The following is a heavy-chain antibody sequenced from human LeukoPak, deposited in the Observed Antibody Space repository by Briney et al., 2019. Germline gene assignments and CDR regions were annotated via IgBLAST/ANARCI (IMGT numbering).Heavy chain of an antibody. Sequence: GGSLRLSCAAAGFTFSSDAMSWVRQAPGKGLEWVSGVGFDGTRYYADSVKGRFTVSRDTATNTLYLQMSSLRAEDTAIFYCAKTQGFYDYWGQGTLVTVSS. CDR2: VGFDGTR. CDR1: GFTFSSDA. D-gene: IGHD3-3*01. J-gene: IGHJ4*02. CDR3: AKTQGFYDY. V-gene: IGHV3-23*01.